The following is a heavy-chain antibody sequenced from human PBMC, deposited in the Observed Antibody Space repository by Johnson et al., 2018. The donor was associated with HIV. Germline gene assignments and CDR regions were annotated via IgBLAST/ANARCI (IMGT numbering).Heavy chain of an antibody. CDR2: IGTAGDT. J-gene: IGHJ3*02. V-gene: IGHV3-13*01. CDR1: GFTFSSYD. CDR3: ARGSGYCSGGSCKGAVAFDI. Sequence: RLVESGGGLVQPGGSLRLSCAASGFTFSSYDMHWVRQATGKGLEWVSAIGTAGDTYYPGSVKGRFTISRENAKNSLYLQMNSLRAGDRAVYYCARGSGYCSGGSCKGAVAFDIWGQGTMVTVSS. D-gene: IGHD2-15*01.